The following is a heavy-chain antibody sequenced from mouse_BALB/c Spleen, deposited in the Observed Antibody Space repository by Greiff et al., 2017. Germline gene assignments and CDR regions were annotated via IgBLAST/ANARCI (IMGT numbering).Heavy chain of an antibody. V-gene: IGHV5-17*02. D-gene: IGHD1-1*01. CDR2: ISSGSSTI. J-gene: IGHJ3*01. CDR1: GFTFSSFG. Sequence: EVQRVESGGGLVQPGGSRKLSCAASGFTFSSFGMHWVRQAPEKGLEWVAYISSGSSTIYYADTVKGRFTISRDNPKNTLFLQMTSLRSEDTAMYYCARSQSYGDWFAYWGQGTLVTVSA. CDR3: ARSQSYGDWFAY.